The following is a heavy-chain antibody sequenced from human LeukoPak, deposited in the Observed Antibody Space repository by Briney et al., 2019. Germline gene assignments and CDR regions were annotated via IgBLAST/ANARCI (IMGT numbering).Heavy chain of an antibody. Sequence: RPGGSLRLSCAASGFIFSTSWMSWVRQAPGKGLEWVANIKQDGSEEYYVDSVKGRFTISRDNAKNSLYLQMNSLRGEDTALYYCARDAVVYYYGSGGFDYWGQGTLVTVSS. D-gene: IGHD3-10*01. CDR1: GFIFSTSW. J-gene: IGHJ4*02. CDR3: ARDAVVYYYGSGGFDY. V-gene: IGHV3-7*01. CDR2: IKQDGSEE.